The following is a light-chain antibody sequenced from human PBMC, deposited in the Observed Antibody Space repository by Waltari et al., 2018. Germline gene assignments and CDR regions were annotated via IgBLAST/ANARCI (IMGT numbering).Light chain of an antibody. J-gene: IGKJ1*01. CDR3: QQYGRSSWT. CDR2: GAS. Sequence: EIVLTQSPGTLSLSPGERAALSCRASQSVSSSDLAWYQQKPGQAPRLIIYGASSRATGIPDRFSGSGSGTDFTLAISRLEPEDFAVYYCQQYGRSSWTFGKGTKVEIK. CDR1: QSVSSSD. V-gene: IGKV3-20*01.